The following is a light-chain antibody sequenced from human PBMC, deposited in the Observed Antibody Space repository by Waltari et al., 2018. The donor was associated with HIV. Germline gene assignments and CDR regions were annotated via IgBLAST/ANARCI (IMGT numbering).Light chain of an antibody. V-gene: IGKV3-15*01. J-gene: IGKJ2*01. CDR1: QSVSDN. Sequence: EIVMTQSPATLSVSPGEGVTLSCRASQSVSDNLAWYQQQPGQAPRLLIYGASTRATGIPARFSGSGSGTEFTLTISSLQSEDFAVYYCQQYNDWPPLYTFGQGTKVEIK. CDR3: QQYNDWPPLYT. CDR2: GAS.